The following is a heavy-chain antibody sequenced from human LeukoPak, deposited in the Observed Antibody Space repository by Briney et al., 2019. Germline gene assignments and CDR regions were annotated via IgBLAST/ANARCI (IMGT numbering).Heavy chain of an antibody. V-gene: IGHV2-5*02. CDR3: AHRPHYSGSYTTPFDY. D-gene: IGHD3-10*01. Sequence: SGPTLVKPTQTLTLTCTFSGFSLSTSGVAVGWIRQPPGKALEWLALIYWDDDKRYSPSLKSRLTITKDTSKNQVVLTMTNLDPVDTATSYCAHRPHYSGSYTTPFDYWGQGTLVTVSS. CDR2: IYWDDDK. J-gene: IGHJ4*02. CDR1: GFSLSTSGVA.